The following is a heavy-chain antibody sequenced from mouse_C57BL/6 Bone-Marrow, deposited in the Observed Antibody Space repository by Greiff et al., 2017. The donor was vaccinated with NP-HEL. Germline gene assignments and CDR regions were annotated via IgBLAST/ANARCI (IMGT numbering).Heavy chain of an antibody. V-gene: IGHV1-42*01. CDR2: INPSTGGT. CDR1: GYSFTGYY. CDR3: AIITTVTSDDMDY. Sequence: VQLQQSGPELVKPGASVKISCKASGYSFTGYYMNWVKQSPEKSLEWIGEINPSTGGTTYNQKFKAKATLTVDKSSSTAYMQLKSLTSEDSAVYYCAIITTVTSDDMDYWGQGTSVTVSS. D-gene: IGHD1-1*01. J-gene: IGHJ4*01.